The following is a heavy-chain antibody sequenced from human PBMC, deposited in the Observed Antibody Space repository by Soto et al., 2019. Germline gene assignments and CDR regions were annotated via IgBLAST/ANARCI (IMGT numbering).Heavy chain of an antibody. Sequence: GGSLRLSCAASRFTFSSYGMHWVRQAPGKGLEWVAVISSDGSNQYYADSVKGRFTISRDNSRSTLYLQVNSLRTDDTAVYYCXKGRGHSFGKGYYGMAVWGQGTTVTVSS. J-gene: IGHJ6*02. CDR1: RFTFSSYG. V-gene: IGHV3-30*18. D-gene: IGHD5-18*01. CDR3: XKGRGHSFGKGYYGMAV. CDR2: ISSDGSNQ.